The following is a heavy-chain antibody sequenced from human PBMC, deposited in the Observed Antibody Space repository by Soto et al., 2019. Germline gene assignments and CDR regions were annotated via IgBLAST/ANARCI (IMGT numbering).Heavy chain of an antibody. CDR3: ARSAVGIVLMVYANWFDP. D-gene: IGHD2-8*01. CDR1: GFTFSSYS. J-gene: IGHJ5*02. Sequence: EVQLVESGGGLVKPGGSLRLSCAASGFTFSSYSMNWVRQAPGKGLEWVSSISSSSSYIYYADSVKGRFTISRDNAKNSLDLQMNSLRAEDTAVYYCARSAVGIVLMVYANWFDPWGQGTLVTVSS. CDR2: ISSSSSYI. V-gene: IGHV3-21*01.